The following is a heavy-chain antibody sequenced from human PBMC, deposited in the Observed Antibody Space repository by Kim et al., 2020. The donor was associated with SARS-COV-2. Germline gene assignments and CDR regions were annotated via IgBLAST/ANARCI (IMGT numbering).Heavy chain of an antibody. J-gene: IGHJ4*02. CDR1: GFTFSSYS. V-gene: IGHV3-23*01. D-gene: IGHD1-1*01. Sequence: GGSLRLSCPTSGFTFSSYSLAWVRQAPGKGLEWVSAITTRRDLTYYADSVKGRFTISRDKSKNTLFLQMNSLRADDTALYYCARDMPGTTAVTWFFDSWGQGTLVTVSS. CDR3: ARDMPGTTAVTWFFDS. CDR2: ITTRRDLT.